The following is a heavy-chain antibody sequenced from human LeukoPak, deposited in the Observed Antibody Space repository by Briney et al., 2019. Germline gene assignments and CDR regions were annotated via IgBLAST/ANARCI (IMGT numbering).Heavy chain of an antibody. CDR1: GFTFRSYG. V-gene: IGHV3-30*02. D-gene: IGHD4/OR15-4a*01. CDR3: AKDPTHFRVWDDYNNTRLNY. J-gene: IGHJ4*02. CDR2: TRYDGNNK. Sequence: GGSLRLSCAASGFTFRSYGMHWVRQAPGKGLEWVAFTRYDGNNKYYADSVKGRFTISRDNSKNTVYLQMNSLRAEDTAVYYCAKDPTHFRVWDDYNNTRLNYWGQGTLVTVSS.